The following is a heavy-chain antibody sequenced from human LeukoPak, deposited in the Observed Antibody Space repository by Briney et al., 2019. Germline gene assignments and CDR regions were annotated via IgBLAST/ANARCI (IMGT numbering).Heavy chain of an antibody. J-gene: IGHJ3*02. CDR3: ARGPPMVRGRDDAFDI. CDR1: VFTFSNYA. V-gene: IGHV3-23*01. CDR2: ISTGGDRA. D-gene: IGHD3-10*01. Sequence: GGSLRLSCAASVFTFSNYAMDWVRQAPGKGLEWVSAISTGGDRAYYADSVRGRFTTSRDNAKNSLYLQMNSLRAGDTAVYYCARGPPMVRGRDDAFDIWGQGTMVTVSS.